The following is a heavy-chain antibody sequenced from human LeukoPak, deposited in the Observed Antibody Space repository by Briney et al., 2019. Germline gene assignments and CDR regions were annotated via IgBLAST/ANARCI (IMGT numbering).Heavy chain of an antibody. CDR3: AKSGSNYDYVWGSYRPTEYYFDY. Sequence: GGSLRLSCAASGFTFSSYAMHWVRQAPGRGREGVAVVRYDGSNKYYADSVKGRFTISRDNSKNALYLQMNSLRGEDTAVYYCAKSGSNYDYVWGSYRPTEYYFDYWGQGTLVTVSS. V-gene: IGHV3-30*02. CDR2: VRYDGSNK. J-gene: IGHJ4*02. D-gene: IGHD3-16*02. CDR1: GFTFSSYA.